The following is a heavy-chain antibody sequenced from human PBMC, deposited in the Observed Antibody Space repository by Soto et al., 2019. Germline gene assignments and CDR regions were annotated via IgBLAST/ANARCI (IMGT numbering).Heavy chain of an antibody. CDR1: GYTFTSYG. J-gene: IGHJ6*02. CDR3: ATDYGGNPSYYCYYGMDV. D-gene: IGHD4-17*01. CDR2: ISAYNGNT. V-gene: IGHV1-18*01. Sequence: GASVKVSCKASGYTFTSYGISWVRQAPGQGLEWMGWISAYNGNTNYAQKLQGRVTMTTDTSTSTAYMELRSLRSDDTAVYYCATDYGGNPSYYCYYGMDVWGQGTTVTVSS.